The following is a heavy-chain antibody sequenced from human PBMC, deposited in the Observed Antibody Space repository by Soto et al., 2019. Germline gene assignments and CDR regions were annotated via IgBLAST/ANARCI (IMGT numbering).Heavy chain of an antibody. CDR2: LDQSGGT. V-gene: IGHV4-34*01. CDR1: GDSLRGQS. D-gene: IGHD3-16*02. Sequence: SETLSLTCAVVGDSLRGQSWNWIRQSPGKGLEWIGELDQSGGTTYNPCLKSRAIISDDTSKNQFSLILTSVTAEDTAVYYCAREERYRWSGDGLDVWGQGTTVTVSS. J-gene: IGHJ6*02. CDR3: AREERYRWSGDGLDV.